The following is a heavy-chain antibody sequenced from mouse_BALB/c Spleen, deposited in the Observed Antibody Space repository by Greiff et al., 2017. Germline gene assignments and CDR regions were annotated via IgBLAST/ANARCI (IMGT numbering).Heavy chain of an antibody. CDR1: GFSLTGYG. V-gene: IGHV2-6-7*01. CDR3: ARDGYGNYVDYAMDY. Sequence: VMLVESGPGLVAPSQSLSITCTVSGFSLTGYGVNWVRQPPGKGLEWLGMIWGDGSTDYNSALKSRLSISKDNSKSQVFLKMNSLQTDDTARYYCARDGYGNYVDYAMDYWGQGTSVTVSS. CDR2: IWGDGST. D-gene: IGHD2-1*01. J-gene: IGHJ4*01.